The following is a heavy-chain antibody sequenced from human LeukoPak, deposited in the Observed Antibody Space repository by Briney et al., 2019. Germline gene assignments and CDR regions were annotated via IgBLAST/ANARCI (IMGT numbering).Heavy chain of an antibody. D-gene: IGHD3-22*01. CDR3: ARPPGPTMIVVDLYFDY. CDR1: GFTFGDYA. J-gene: IGHJ4*02. Sequence: GGSLRLSCTASGFTFGDYAMSWFRQAPGKGLEWVGFIRSKAYGGTTEYAASVKGRFTISRDNSKNTLYLQMNSLRAEDTAVYYCARPPGPTMIVVDLYFDYWGQGTLVTVSS. CDR2: IRSKAYGGTT. V-gene: IGHV3-49*03.